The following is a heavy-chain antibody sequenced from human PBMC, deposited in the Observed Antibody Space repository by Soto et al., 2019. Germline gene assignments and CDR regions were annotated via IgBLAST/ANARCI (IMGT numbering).Heavy chain of an antibody. CDR3: AKGGRQWLVTSDFNY. D-gene: IGHD6-19*01. CDR2: VSHDGRNT. V-gene: IGHV3-30*18. CDR1: RFTFSDYA. Sequence: VQLVESGGGVVQPGRSLRLYCAASRFTFSDYAMHWVRQAPGKGLEWVAVVSHDGRNTHYADSVKGRFTISRDSSKNTVSLEMTSLRAEDTAVYYCAKGGRQWLVTSDFNYWGQGARVTVSS. J-gene: IGHJ4*02.